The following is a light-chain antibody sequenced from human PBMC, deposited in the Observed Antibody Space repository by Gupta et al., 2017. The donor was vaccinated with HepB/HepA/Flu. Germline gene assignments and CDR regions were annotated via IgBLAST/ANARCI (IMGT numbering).Light chain of an antibody. Sequence: ATQMTQSPSSLSASVGDRVTITCRASQAIRNDLGWYQQRPGKAPKLLIYSTSYLESGVPSRFSGSGSGTDFTLTISSLQPEDFATYYCLQDYDYPRTFGQGTKVEI. CDR3: LQDYDYPRT. CDR1: QAIRND. V-gene: IGKV1-6*01. J-gene: IGKJ1*01. CDR2: STS.